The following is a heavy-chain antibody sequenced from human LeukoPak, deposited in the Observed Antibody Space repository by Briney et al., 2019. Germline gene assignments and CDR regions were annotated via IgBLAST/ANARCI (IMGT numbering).Heavy chain of an antibody. D-gene: IGHD1-7*01. V-gene: IGHV3-30*01. CDR1: GFNFITFP. J-gene: IGHJ6*03. Sequence: PGGSLRLSCAGSGFNFITFPMHRVRQAPGKGLQVLAVLSNEGTHKYYADSVKGRFTISRDNSKNTLFRQMNSLATEDTAVYYCARGAGTTVYYIDVWGNGTTVTVSS. CDR3: ARGAGTTVYYIDV. CDR2: LSNEGTHK.